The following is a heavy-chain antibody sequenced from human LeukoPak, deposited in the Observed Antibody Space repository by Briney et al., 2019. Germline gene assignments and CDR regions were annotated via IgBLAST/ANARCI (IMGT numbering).Heavy chain of an antibody. V-gene: IGHV3-7*01. J-gene: IGHJ5*02. CDR2: IKQDGSEK. Sequence: PGGSLRLSCAASGFTFSSYWVSWVRQAPGKGLEWVANIKQDGSEKYYVDSVKGRFTISRDNAKNSLYLQMNSLRAEDTAVYYCARSGSSNFWSGYPPTTLFDPWGQGTLVTVSS. D-gene: IGHD3-3*01. CDR3: ARSGSSNFWSGYPPTTLFDP. CDR1: GFTFSSYW.